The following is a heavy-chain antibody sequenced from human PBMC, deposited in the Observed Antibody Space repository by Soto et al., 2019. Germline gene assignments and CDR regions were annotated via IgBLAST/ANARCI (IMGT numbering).Heavy chain of an antibody. V-gene: IGHV4-30-4*01. D-gene: IGHD7-27*01. CDR1: GGSITSDYSC. J-gene: IGHJ4*02. CDR3: ARGPSGDKVHY. CDR2: IFDSGTT. Sequence: SETLYLTCTVSGGSITSDYSCWSWIRQPPGEGLEWIGHIFDSGTTYTNPSLRSQVAISLDTSKNHFSLTLSSVTAADTAVYYCARGPSGDKVHYWGQGALVTVS.